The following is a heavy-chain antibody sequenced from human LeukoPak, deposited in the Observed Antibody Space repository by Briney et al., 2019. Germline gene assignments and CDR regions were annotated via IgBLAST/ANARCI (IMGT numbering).Heavy chain of an antibody. CDR2: ISGKDGHT. CDR3: ARDGELGAALGGASYFWFDL. CDR1: GYTFTSYG. D-gene: IGHD6-25*01. V-gene: IGHV1-18*04. Sequence: ASVKVSCKASGYTFTSYGINWVRQAPGQGLEWMGWISGKDGHTKYAQKFQGRGTMTIDTSTSTAYMELRSLASDDTAVYYCARDGELGAALGGASYFWFDLWGQGTLVTVSS. J-gene: IGHJ5*02.